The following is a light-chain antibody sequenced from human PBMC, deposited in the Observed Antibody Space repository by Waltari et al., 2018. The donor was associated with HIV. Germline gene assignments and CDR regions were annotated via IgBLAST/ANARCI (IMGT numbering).Light chain of an antibody. CDR2: AAS. CDR3: QQSYTTPRT. CDR1: QSIRSY. J-gene: IGKJ1*01. V-gene: IGKV1-39*01. Sequence: DILMTQSLSSLSASVGDRVTITCRASQSIRSYLNWYQQKPGKAPKVLIYAASSLQSGVPSRFRGSGSGTDFTLTITRLQPEEFATYYCQQSYTTPRTFRQGSKVEIK.